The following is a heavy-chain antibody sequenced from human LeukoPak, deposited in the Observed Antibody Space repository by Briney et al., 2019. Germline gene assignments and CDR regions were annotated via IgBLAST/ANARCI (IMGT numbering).Heavy chain of an antibody. J-gene: IGHJ4*02. CDR1: GYTFTSYY. V-gene: IGHV1-2*02. D-gene: IGHD3-3*01. CDR2: IIPISGGT. Sequence: ASLKVSCTASGYTFTSYYMHWVRQAPGQGLEWMGSIIPISGGTNYAQKFQGRVTMTRDTSISTAYMQVSRLRADDTAVYYCGRGAGGKWLVYPPYYFDYWGQGTMVTVSS. CDR3: GRGAGGKWLVYPPYYFDY.